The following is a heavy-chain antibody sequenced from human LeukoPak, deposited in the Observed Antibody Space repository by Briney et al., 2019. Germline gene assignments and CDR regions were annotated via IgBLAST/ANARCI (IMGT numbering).Heavy chain of an antibody. CDR3: ARHVGSSRWYV. D-gene: IGHD6-19*01. Sequence: GESLKISCKASGYSFTSYWIGWVRQMPGKGLEWMGIIYPSDSDTRYSPSFQGQVTISVDKSISTAYLQWSSLKASDTAMYYCARHVGSSRWYVWGQGTLVTVSP. CDR1: GYSFTSYW. V-gene: IGHV5-51*01. J-gene: IGHJ4*02. CDR2: IYPSDSDT.